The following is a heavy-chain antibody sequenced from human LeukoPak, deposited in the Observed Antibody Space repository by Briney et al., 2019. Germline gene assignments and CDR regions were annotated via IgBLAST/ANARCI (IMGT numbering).Heavy chain of an antibody. CDR1: GGSISSYY. D-gene: IGHD3-10*01. Sequence: SETLSLTCTVSGGSISSYYWSWIRQPPGKGLEWIGYIYYSGSTNYNPSLKSRVTISVDKSKNQFSLKLSSVTAADTAVYYCARHSITMVRGVMTYNWFDPWGQGTLVTVSS. V-gene: IGHV4-59*08. CDR2: IYYSGST. J-gene: IGHJ5*02. CDR3: ARHSITMVRGVMTYNWFDP.